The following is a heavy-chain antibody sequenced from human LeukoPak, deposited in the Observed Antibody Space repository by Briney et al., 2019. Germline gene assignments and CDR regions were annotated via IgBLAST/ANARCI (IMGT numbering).Heavy chain of an antibody. CDR2: ISSSSSYI. V-gene: IGHV3-21*01. CDR1: GFTFSSYE. Sequence: GGSLRLSCAASGFTFSSYEMNWVRQAPGKGLEWVSSISSSSSYIYYADSVKGRFTISRDNAKNSLYLQMNSLRAEDTAVYYCAREGRLLWFGELHTVLDYWGQGTLVTVSS. D-gene: IGHD3-10*01. CDR3: AREGRLLWFGELHTVLDY. J-gene: IGHJ4*02.